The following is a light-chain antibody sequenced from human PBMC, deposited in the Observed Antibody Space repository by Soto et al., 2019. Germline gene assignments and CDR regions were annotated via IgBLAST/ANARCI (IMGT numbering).Light chain of an antibody. CDR2: GVS. V-gene: IGKV3-15*01. CDR1: QSVSNN. J-gene: IGKJ1*01. CDR3: QHYNNWPPWT. Sequence: EIVMTQSPATLSVSPGERATLSCRASQSVSNNLAWYQQKPGQAPRLLIYGVSTRATGIPARFSGSGSGTEFTLTISSLQSEDFAVYYCQHYNNWPPWTFGQGTKVEIK.